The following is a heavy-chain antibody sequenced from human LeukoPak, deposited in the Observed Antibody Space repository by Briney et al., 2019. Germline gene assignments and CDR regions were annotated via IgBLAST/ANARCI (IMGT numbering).Heavy chain of an antibody. J-gene: IGHJ3*02. CDR2: INPKSGGT. V-gene: IGHV1-2*02. CDR1: GYTFSDYY. Sequence: GASVKVSCKASGYTFSDYYIHWVRRAPGQGLEWMGWINPKSGGTNYAERFQARVTMTRDTSISTAYMELNSPTSDDTAVYSRARGSPVAGSRFPFDIWGQGTVVTVSS. CDR3: ARGSPVAGSRFPFDI. D-gene: IGHD6-19*01.